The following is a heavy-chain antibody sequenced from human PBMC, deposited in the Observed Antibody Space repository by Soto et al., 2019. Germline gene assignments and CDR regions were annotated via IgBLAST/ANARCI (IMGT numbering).Heavy chain of an antibody. CDR3: SRGNDAYKGGRT. CDR2: IHPSGSP. D-gene: IGHD1-1*01. V-gene: IGHV4-34*02. Sequence: QVQLQQWGAGLLKPSETLSLTCAVYDGSLSDDYYTWTRQSPGKGLEWIGEIHPSGSPYYNPSLKTRVTLSQDTSKNQFSLNLFSVTAADTGEYYCSRGNDAYKGGRTWGQGTLVTVSS. CDR1: DGSLSDDY. J-gene: IGHJ5*02.